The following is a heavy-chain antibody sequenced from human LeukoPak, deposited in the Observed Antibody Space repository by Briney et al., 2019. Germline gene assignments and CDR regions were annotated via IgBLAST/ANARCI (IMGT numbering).Heavy chain of an antibody. V-gene: IGHV4-34*01. D-gene: IGHD6-19*01. CDR1: GGSFSGYY. CDR2: INHSGST. CDR3: ARGRKQWLAYYFDY. J-gene: IGHJ4*02. Sequence: PSETLSLTCAVYGGSFSGYYWSWIRQPPGKGLEWIGEINHSGSTNYSPSLKSRVTISVDTSKNQFSLKLSSVTAADTAVYYCARGRKQWLAYYFDYWGQGTLVTVSS.